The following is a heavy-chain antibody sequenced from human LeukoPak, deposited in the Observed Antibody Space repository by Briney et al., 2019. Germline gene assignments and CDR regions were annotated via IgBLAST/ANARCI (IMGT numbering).Heavy chain of an antibody. J-gene: IGHJ4*02. D-gene: IGHD6-13*01. CDR1: GYTFTSYD. CDR2: MNPNSGNT. CDR3: ARGLPPPPWGAVAGIDDY. V-gene: IGHV1-8*01. Sequence: ASVKVSCKASGYTFTSYDINWVRQATGQGLEWMGWMNPNSGNTGYAQKFQGRVTMTRNTSISTVYMELSSLRSEDTAVYYCARGLPPPPWGAVAGIDDYWGQGTLVTVSS.